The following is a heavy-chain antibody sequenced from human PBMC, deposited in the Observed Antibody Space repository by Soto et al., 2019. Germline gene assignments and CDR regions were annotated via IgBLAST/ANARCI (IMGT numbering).Heavy chain of an antibody. D-gene: IGHD6-19*01. V-gene: IGHV1-18*01. CDR1: GYTFTSYG. Sequence: QVQLVQSGAEVKKPGASVKVSCKASGYTFTSYGISWVRQAPGQGLEWMGWISNYNGNTNYSQKLNGRVTMTTDTSTSTANMELRSLRSDDTAVYYCARGRPGIEVAGVDYWGQGTLVTVSS. J-gene: IGHJ4*02. CDR3: ARGRPGIEVAGVDY. CDR2: ISNYNGNT.